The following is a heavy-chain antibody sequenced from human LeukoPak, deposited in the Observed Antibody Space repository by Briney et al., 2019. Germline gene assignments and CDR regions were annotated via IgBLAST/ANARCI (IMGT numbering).Heavy chain of an antibody. Sequence: GGSLRLSCAASGFTVSTNYMTWVRQAPGKGLEWVSVLYSGGSTYYADSVKGRFTISRDNSKNTLYLQINSLRVEDTAMYYCARGEPVSWGQGTLVTVSS. V-gene: IGHV3-53*01. CDR1: GFTVSTNY. J-gene: IGHJ5*02. CDR3: ARGEPVS. CDR2: LYSGGST.